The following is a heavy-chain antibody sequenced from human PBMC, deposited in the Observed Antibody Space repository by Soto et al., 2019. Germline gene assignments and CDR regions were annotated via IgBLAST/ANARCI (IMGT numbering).Heavy chain of an antibody. V-gene: IGHV3-7*03. CDR1: GFTFSSYW. D-gene: IGHD3-3*01. CDR3: ARDRRFLEWLVAAY. J-gene: IGHJ4*02. Sequence: PGGSLRLSCAASGFTFSSYWMSWVRQAPGKGLEWGANIKQDGGEKYCVDSVKGRSTISRDNAKNAVYLQMNSVRADDTAVYYCARDRRFLEWLVAAYWAQGTLVTVS. CDR2: IKQDGGEK.